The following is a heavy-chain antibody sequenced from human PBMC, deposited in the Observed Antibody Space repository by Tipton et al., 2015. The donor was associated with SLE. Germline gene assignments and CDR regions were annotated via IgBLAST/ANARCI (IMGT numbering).Heavy chain of an antibody. CDR1: GFTFSSYA. V-gene: IGHV3-23*01. D-gene: IGHD4-17*01. Sequence: SLRLSCAASGFTFSSYAMSWVRQAPGKGLEWVSAISGSGGSTYYADSVKGRFTISRDNSKNTLYPQMNSLRAEDTAVYYCAKGGYGDYYYGMDVWGQGTTVTVSS. CDR2: ISGSGGST. CDR3: AKGGYGDYYYGMDV. J-gene: IGHJ6*02.